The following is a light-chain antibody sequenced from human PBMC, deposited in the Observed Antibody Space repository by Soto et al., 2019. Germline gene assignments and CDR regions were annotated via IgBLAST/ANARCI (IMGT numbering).Light chain of an antibody. CDR1: QSVGNNF. CDR3: QQYCSSLT. CDR2: GAS. J-gene: IGKJ4*01. Sequence: EIVLTQSPGTLSLTPGASANLSCRASQSVGNNFVAWYQQKPGQAPRPLFFGASIRVPGVPDRFSGSGSGTDFTLTISRLEPEDFAVYYCQQYCSSLTFGGGTKVEVK. V-gene: IGKV3-20*01.